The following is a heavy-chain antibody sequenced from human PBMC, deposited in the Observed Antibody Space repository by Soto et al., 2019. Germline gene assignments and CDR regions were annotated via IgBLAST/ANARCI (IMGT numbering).Heavy chain of an antibody. J-gene: IGHJ4*02. V-gene: IGHV3-30-3*02. CDR3: AKQPASIRTFDY. Sequence: GGSLRLSCAASGFIFSNYVMYWVRQAPGKGLEWVAFMSYDGTTKSYADSVKGRFTISRDNSQNTLYLQMNSLRAEDTAVYYCAKQPASIRTFDYWGQGALVTVSS. CDR2: MSYDGTTK. D-gene: IGHD2-2*01. CDR1: GFIFSNYV.